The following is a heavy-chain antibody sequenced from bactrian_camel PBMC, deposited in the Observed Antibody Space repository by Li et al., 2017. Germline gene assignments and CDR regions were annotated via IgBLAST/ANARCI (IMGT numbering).Heavy chain of an antibody. V-gene: IGHV3S63*01. Sequence: HVQLVESGGGSVQAGGSLRLSCELVGYRYSSTACMGWFRQVPGKEREGVASISGSDGRTYYADSVKGRFTISRDHAKTSVYLQMNSLKPEDMAVYYCTAQVLVQGGMDYWGKGTQVTVS. J-gene: IGHJ7*01. CDR1: GYRYSSTA. CDR2: ISGSDGRT. D-gene: IGHD6*01.